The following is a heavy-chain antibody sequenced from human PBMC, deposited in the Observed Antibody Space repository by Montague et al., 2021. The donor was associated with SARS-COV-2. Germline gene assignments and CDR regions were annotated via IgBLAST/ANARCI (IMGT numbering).Heavy chain of an antibody. CDR2: IYHSGST. Sequence: SETRSLTCSVSGHSIWSSDWWTWVRQPPGKGLEWIGEIYHSGSTTYNPSLKSRVTISADKSKNQFSLTLTSLTAADTAVYYCARAQRTISGMLIPPYYFDFWGQETLVTVSS. CDR1: GHSIWSSDW. D-gene: IGHD3-3*01. J-gene: IGHJ4*02. CDR3: ARAQRTISGMLIPPYYFDF. V-gene: IGHV4-4*02.